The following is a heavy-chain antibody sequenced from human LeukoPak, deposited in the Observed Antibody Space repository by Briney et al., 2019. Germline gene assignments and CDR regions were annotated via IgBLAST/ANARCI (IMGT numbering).Heavy chain of an antibody. J-gene: IGHJ4*02. CDR3: AKDLGWNYAFDY. Sequence: GGSLRLSCAASGFTFSSYGMHWVRQAPGKGLEWVAVISYDGSNKYYADSVKGRFTISRDNSKNTLYLQMNSLRAEDTAVYYCAKDLGWNYAFDYWGQGTLVTVSS. CDR1: GFTFSSYG. CDR2: ISYDGSNK. D-gene: IGHD1-7*01. V-gene: IGHV3-30*18.